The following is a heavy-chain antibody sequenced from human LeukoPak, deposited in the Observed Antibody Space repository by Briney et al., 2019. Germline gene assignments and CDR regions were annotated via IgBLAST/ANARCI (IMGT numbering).Heavy chain of an antibody. CDR3: ARIGAGSSRDY. V-gene: IGHV3-21*01. CDR1: GFTFSNFA. D-gene: IGHD6-13*01. J-gene: IGHJ4*02. CDR2: IVGSSST. Sequence: GGSLRLSCAASGFTFSNFAMTWVRQAPGKGLEWVSSIVGSSSTYYADSLKGRFTISRDNAKNSLYLQMNSLGAEDTAVYYCARIGAGSSRDYWGQGTLVTVSS.